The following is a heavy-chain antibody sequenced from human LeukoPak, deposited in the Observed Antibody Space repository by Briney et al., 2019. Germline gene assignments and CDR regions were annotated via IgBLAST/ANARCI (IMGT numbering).Heavy chain of an antibody. V-gene: IGHV3-74*01. J-gene: IGHJ5*02. CDR1: GFTFSNYW. D-gene: IGHD3-10*01. Sequence: QPGGSLRLSCAASGFTFSNYWMHWVRQAPGKGLVWVSRINSDGSSTNYADSVKGRFTISRDNAKNTLYLQMNSLRAEDTAVYYCVRVVRWLDPWGQGTLVTVSS. CDR3: VRVVRWLDP. CDR2: INSDGSST.